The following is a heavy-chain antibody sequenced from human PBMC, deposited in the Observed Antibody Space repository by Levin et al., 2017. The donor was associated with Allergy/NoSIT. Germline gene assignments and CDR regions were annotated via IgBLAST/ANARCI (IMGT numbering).Heavy chain of an antibody. CDR2: IWYDGSNK. J-gene: IGHJ6*02. CDR1: GFTFSSYG. Sequence: GESLKISCAASGFTFSSYGMHWVRQAPGKGLEWVAVIWYDGSNKYYADSVKGRFTISRDNSKNTLYLQMNSLRAEDTAVYYCARDLDYDFWSGQRGMDVWGQGTTVTVSS. D-gene: IGHD3-3*01. CDR3: ARDLDYDFWSGQRGMDV. V-gene: IGHV3-33*01.